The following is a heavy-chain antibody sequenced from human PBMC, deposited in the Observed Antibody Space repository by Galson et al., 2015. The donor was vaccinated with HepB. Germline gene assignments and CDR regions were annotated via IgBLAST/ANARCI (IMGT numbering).Heavy chain of an antibody. V-gene: IGHV4-30-4*07. J-gene: IGHJ4*02. CDR1: GGSISSGGYS. CDR3: ARGREGSGSYYNDY. D-gene: IGHD3-10*01. Sequence: LSLTCAVSGGSISSGGYSWSWIRQPPGKGLEWIGYIYYSGSTYYNPSLKSRVTISVDTSKNQFSLKLSSVTAADTAVYYCARGREGSGSYYNDYWGQGTLVTVSS. CDR2: IYYSGST.